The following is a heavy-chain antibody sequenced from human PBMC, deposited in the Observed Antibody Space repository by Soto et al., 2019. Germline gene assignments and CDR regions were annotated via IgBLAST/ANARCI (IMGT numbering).Heavy chain of an antibody. CDR2: IYYSGNT. Sequence: QAPLRESGPGLVKPSETLSLTCTVSGDSMSPFYWNWIRQSPVKGLEWIGYIYYSGNTNYNPSLKCRVAISVDTSKSQFYLKLSAVTAADTAVYYCARGVYDYWSGYYAGSGLDVWGQGTTVIVSS. CDR3: ARGVYDYWSGYYAGSGLDV. CDR1: GDSMSPFY. V-gene: IGHV4-59*13. D-gene: IGHD3-3*01. J-gene: IGHJ6*02.